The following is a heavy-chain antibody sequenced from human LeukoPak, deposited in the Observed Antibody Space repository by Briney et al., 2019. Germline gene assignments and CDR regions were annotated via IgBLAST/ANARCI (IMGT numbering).Heavy chain of an antibody. CDR3: ARDPYSGHYGNDYYYYMDV. V-gene: IGHV3-21*01. D-gene: IGHD5-12*01. CDR1: GFTFSSYA. Sequence: TGGSLRLSCAASGFTFSSYAMSWVRQAPGKGLEWVSSITSSSSYAFYADSVKGRFTISRDNAKSSLYLQMNNLRAEDTAVYYCARDPYSGHYGNDYYYYMDVWGKGTTVTISS. CDR2: ITSSSSYA. J-gene: IGHJ6*03.